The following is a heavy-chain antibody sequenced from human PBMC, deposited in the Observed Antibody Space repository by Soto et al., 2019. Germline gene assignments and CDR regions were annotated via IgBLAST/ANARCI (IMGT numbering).Heavy chain of an antibody. CDR3: EQDQDRKQLDHKYYRGKDV. CDR2: IIPIFPTP. Sequence: QVQLVQSGAEVKKPGSSVTVSCKASGGTFGNSAISWVRQAPGQGLEWMGGIIPIFPTPDYAQKFQGRVTITADKGTNTTHMELTRLRPEDTADNYCEQDQDRKQLDHKYYRGKDVCGQGTTTTVSS. CDR1: GGTFGNSA. V-gene: IGHV1-69*14. J-gene: IGHJ6*02. D-gene: IGHD4-4*01.